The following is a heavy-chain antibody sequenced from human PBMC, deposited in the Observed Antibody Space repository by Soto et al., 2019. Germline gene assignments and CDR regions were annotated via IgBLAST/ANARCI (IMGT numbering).Heavy chain of an antibody. J-gene: IGHJ6*02. Sequence: GGSLRLSCAASGFTFSSYSMNWVRQAPGKGLEWVSSISSGSSYIYYADSVKGRFTISRDNAKNSLYLQMNSLRAEDTAVYYCARDGRNYDSSGYYSRYYYYYGMDVWGQGTTVTVSS. D-gene: IGHD3-22*01. CDR3: ARDGRNYDSSGYYSRYYYYYGMDV. V-gene: IGHV3-21*01. CDR1: GFTFSSYS. CDR2: ISSGSSYI.